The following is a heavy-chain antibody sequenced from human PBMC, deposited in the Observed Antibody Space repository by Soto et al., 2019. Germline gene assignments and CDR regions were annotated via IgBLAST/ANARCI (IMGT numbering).Heavy chain of an antibody. J-gene: IGHJ4*02. V-gene: IGHV3-23*01. CDR1: GFSITSFA. CDR2: ISASGGST. Sequence: GGSLRLSCVASGFSITSFAMSWVRQAPGKGMEWASAISASGGSTYADSVKGRFTISRDNSKNTLYLQMNSLRVEDTAVYYCAKVLSSGIYSGDIEYSGQGSLVTVS. CDR3: AKVLSSGIYSGDIEY. D-gene: IGHD1-26*01.